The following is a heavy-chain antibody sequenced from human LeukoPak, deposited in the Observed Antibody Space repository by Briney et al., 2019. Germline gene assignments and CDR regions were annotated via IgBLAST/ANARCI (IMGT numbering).Heavy chain of an antibody. CDR3: ARRDYDILTGYQTLFDY. J-gene: IGHJ4*02. D-gene: IGHD3-9*01. CDR1: GDSITGYH. Sequence: SETLSLTCTVSGDSITGYHWSWVRQPPGKGLERIGYIYYSGSTNYSPSLSSRVSISVDTSKNQISLKLSSLTATDTAVYYCARRDYDILTGYQTLFDYWGQGTLVTVPS. V-gene: IGHV4-59*08. CDR2: IYYSGST.